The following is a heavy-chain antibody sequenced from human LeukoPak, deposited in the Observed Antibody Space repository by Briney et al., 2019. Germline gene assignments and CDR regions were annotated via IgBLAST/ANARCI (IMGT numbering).Heavy chain of an antibody. CDR2: INPNSGGT. D-gene: IGHD3-10*01. CDR1: GYTFTGYY. Sequence: ASVKVSCKASGYTFTGYYMHWVRQAPGQGLEWMGWINPNSGGTNYAQKFQGRVTMTRDTSISTAYMELSRLRSDDTAVYYCAASRGDRGYYYYYYMDVWGKGTTVTVSS. J-gene: IGHJ6*03. CDR3: AASRGDRGYYYYYYMDV. V-gene: IGHV1-2*02.